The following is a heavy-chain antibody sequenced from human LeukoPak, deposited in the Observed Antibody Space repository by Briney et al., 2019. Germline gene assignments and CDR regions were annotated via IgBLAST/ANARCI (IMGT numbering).Heavy chain of an antibody. CDR3: ARAKLIGSHWYFDL. CDR1: GGSFSGYY. V-gene: IGHV4-34*01. Sequence: SETLSLTCAVYGGSFSGYYWSWIRQPPGKGLEWIGEINHSGSTNYNPSLMSRVTISVDTSKNQFSLKLSSVTAADTAVYYCARAKLIGSHWYFDLWGRGTLVTVSS. J-gene: IGHJ2*01. CDR2: INHSGST. D-gene: IGHD3-10*01.